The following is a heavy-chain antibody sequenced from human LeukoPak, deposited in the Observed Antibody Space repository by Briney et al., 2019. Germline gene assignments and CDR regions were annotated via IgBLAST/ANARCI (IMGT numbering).Heavy chain of an antibody. CDR2: ISSSSSYI. V-gene: IGHV3-21*01. Sequence: GGSLRLSCAASGFTFSSYSMNWVRQAPGKGLEWVSSISSSSSYIYYADSVKGRFTISRDNAKNSLYLQMNSLRAEDTAVYYCARDTGVIAAAGTIIYWGQGTLVTVSS. D-gene: IGHD6-13*01. CDR3: ARDTGVIAAAGTIIY. J-gene: IGHJ4*02. CDR1: GFTFSSYS.